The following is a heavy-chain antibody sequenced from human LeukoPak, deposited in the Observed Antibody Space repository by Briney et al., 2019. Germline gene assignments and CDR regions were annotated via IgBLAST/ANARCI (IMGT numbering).Heavy chain of an antibody. D-gene: IGHD6-19*01. CDR3: ARAPGLIAVARYNWFDP. CDR1: GGSISSSSYY. Sequence: SSETLSLTCTVSGGSISSSSYYWGWIRQPPGKGLEWIGSIYYSGSTYYNPSLKSRVTISVDTSKNQFSLKLSSMTAADTAVYYCARAPGLIAVARYNWFDPWGQGTLVTVSS. J-gene: IGHJ5*02. CDR2: IYYSGST. V-gene: IGHV4-39*07.